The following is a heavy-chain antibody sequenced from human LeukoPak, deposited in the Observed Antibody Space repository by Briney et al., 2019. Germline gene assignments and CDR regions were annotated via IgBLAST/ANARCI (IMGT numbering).Heavy chain of an antibody. D-gene: IGHD3-9*01. V-gene: IGHV3-23*01. Sequence: GGSLRLSCAASGFTFSSYAMSWVRQAPGKGLEWVSAISGSGGSTYYADSVKGRFTISRDNSKNTLYLQMNSLRAEDMAVYYCAKDRVLYYDILTGYYGMTPFDYWGQGTLVTVSS. CDR2: ISGSGGST. CDR3: AKDRVLYYDILTGYYGMTPFDY. CDR1: GFTFSSYA. J-gene: IGHJ4*02.